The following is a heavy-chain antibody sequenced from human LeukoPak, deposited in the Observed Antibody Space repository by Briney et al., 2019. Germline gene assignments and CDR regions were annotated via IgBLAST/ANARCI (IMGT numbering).Heavy chain of an antibody. CDR2: IVVGSGNT. J-gene: IGHJ4*02. V-gene: IGHV1-58*01. Sequence: SVKVSCKASGFTFTSSAVQWVRQARGQRLEWIGWIVVGSGNTNYAQKFQERVTITRDMSTSTAYMELSSLRSEDTAVYYCAADPAYYYDSSGPDYWGQGTLVTVSS. CDR3: AADPAYYYDSSGPDY. D-gene: IGHD3-22*01. CDR1: GFTFTSSA.